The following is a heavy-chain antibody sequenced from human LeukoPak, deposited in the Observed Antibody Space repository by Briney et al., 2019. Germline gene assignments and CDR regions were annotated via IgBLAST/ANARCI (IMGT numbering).Heavy chain of an antibody. CDR2: ISWNSGSI. V-gene: IGHV3-9*01. J-gene: IGHJ6*02. CDR3: AKDIGGSGNYPFLYYYYGMDV. CDR1: GFTFDDYA. Sequence: GGSLRLSCAASGFTFDDYAMHWVRQAPGKGLEWVSGISWNSGSIGYADSVKGRFTISRDNAKNSLYLQMNSLRAEDTALYYCAKDIGGSGNYPFLYYYYGMDVWGQGTTVTVSS. D-gene: IGHD3-10*01.